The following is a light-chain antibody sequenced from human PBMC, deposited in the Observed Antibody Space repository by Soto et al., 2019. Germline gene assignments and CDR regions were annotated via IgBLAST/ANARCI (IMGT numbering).Light chain of an antibody. CDR2: WAS. CDR3: QQYYRTPLT. Sequence: DIVMTQSPDSLAVSLGERATINCKSSQTLLYSSNNKNSLAWYLQKPGQPPKLLIYWASTRESGVPDRFRGSGSGTDFTLTISSLRPEDVAVYYCQQYYRTPLTFGGGTKVEIK. V-gene: IGKV4-1*01. CDR1: QTLLYSSNNKNS. J-gene: IGKJ4*01.